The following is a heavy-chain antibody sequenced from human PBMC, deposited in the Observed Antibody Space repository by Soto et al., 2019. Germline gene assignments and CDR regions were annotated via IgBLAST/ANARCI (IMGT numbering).Heavy chain of an antibody. CDR3: ARSSVHIAAAGRLDL. Sequence: GGSLRLSCTASGFAFRSHAMQWVRQAPGKGLEWVAVISSDGATKYVADSLKGRFTISRDNFESTMSLQMNNLRPEDTALYYCARSSVHIAAAGRLDLWGPGTLVTVSS. J-gene: IGHJ5*02. CDR1: GFAFRSHA. D-gene: IGHD6-13*01. CDR2: ISSDGATK. V-gene: IGHV3-30*14.